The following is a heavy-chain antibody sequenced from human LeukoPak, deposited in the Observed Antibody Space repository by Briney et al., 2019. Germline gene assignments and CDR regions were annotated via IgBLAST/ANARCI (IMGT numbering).Heavy chain of an antibody. V-gene: IGHV3-30*02. CDR2: IPYDGNNR. J-gene: IGHJ4*02. Sequence: GGSLRLSCAASGFTFSNYGMYWVRQAPGKGLQWVAFIPYDGNNRYYGDSVKGQFTVSRDNSKSTLYLQMDSLRAEDTAVYYCAKDPYSSSWIIDYWGQGTLVTVSS. CDR1: GFTFSNYG. CDR3: AKDPYSSSWIIDY. D-gene: IGHD6-13*01.